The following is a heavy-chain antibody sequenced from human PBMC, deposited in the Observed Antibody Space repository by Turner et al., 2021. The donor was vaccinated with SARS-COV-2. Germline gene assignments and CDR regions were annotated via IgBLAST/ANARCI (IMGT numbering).Heavy chain of an antibody. CDR2: ISYTGRT. J-gene: IGHJ4*02. CDR1: GGSISTTNHY. V-gene: IGHV4-39*01. CDR3: ARQGGVDY. Sequence: QLQLQESGPGLVKPSETLSPTCAVSGGSISTTNHYWGWIRQPPGKGLEWIGSISYTGRTFYTPSLKSRVTLSMDTSKNHFSLKVTSVTAADTAVYYCARQGGVDYWGQGTLVTVSS.